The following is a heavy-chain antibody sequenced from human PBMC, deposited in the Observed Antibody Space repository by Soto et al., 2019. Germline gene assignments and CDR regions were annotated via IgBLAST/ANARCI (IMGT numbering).Heavy chain of an antibody. D-gene: IGHD2-2*01. CDR3: ARYFYSSSGYNWFDP. CDR1: GVSISNGDYY. Sequence: SETLSLTCTVSGVSISNGDYYWSWIRQPPGKGLEWIGYFYYSGATYYSPSLKSRLNISVDTSKNQFSLKLSSVTAADTAVYYCARYFYSSSGYNWFDPWGQGTPVTVSS. CDR2: FYYSGAT. V-gene: IGHV4-30-4*01. J-gene: IGHJ5*02.